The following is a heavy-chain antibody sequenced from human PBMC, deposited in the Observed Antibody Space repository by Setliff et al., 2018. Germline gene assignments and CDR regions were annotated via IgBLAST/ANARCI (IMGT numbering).Heavy chain of an antibody. CDR1: GFTFSADS. CDR2: ISTSGSAI. J-gene: IGHJ4*02. CDR3: ARGPHFDS. Sequence: PGGSLRLSCAASGFTFSADSMTWVRQAPGKGLEWISSISTSGSAIYYADSVKGRFTISRDNAKNSLYLQMNSLRAEDTAVYYCARGPHFDSWGQGTLVTVSS. V-gene: IGHV3-48*04.